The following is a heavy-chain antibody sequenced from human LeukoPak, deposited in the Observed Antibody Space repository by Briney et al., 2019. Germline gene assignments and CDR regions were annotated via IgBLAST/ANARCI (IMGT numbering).Heavy chain of an antibody. V-gene: IGHV3-7*01. J-gene: IGHJ4*02. CDR1: GFPFSGYW. Sequence: GGSLRLSCAASGFPFSGYWMDWVRQAPGKGMEWVANINQAGSTQYYAASVKGRFTISRDNAKSSLYLQMNILRAEDTAVYYCSRSLDYLGQGALVTVSS. CDR2: INQAGSTQ. CDR3: SRSLDY.